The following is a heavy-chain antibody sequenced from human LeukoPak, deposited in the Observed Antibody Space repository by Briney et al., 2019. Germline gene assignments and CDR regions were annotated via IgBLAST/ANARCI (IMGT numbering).Heavy chain of an antibody. CDR2: ISYDGSNK. D-gene: IGHD3-22*01. J-gene: IGHJ4*02. V-gene: IGHV3-30-3*01. CDR3: ARLYYYDSSGYDDDY. Sequence: PGGSLRLSCAASGFTFSSYAMHWVRQAPGKGLEWVAVISYDGSNKYYADSVKGRFTISRDNSKNTLYLQMNSLRAEDTAVYYCARLYYYDSSGYDDDYWGQGTLVTVSS. CDR1: GFTFSSYA.